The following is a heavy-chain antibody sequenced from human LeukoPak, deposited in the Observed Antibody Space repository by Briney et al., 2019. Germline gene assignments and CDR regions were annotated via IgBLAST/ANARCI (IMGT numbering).Heavy chain of an antibody. CDR1: GFTFSSYW. CDR3: ARSLRRHCSSTSCYYFDY. V-gene: IGHV3-7*03. J-gene: IGHJ4*02. CDR2: IKQDGSEK. D-gene: IGHD2-2*01. Sequence: GGSLRLSCAASGFTFSSYWMSWVRQAPGKGLEWVANIKQDGSEKYYVDSVKGRFTISRDNAKNSLYLQMNSLRSEDTAVYYCARSLRRHCSSTSCYYFDYWGQGTLVTVSS.